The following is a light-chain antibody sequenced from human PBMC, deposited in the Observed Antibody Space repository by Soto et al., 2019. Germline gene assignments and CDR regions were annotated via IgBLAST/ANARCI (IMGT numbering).Light chain of an antibody. CDR1: QGVGRF. J-gene: IGKJ4*01. Sequence: EIVLTQSPATLSLSPGERAALSCRASQGVGRFLAWYQQKPGQAPRLPIYDASNRATGIPARFSGSGSETDFTLAIDNLEPEDFAVYYCQQRGGWPLTFGGGTKVEIK. V-gene: IGKV3-11*01. CDR3: QQRGGWPLT. CDR2: DAS.